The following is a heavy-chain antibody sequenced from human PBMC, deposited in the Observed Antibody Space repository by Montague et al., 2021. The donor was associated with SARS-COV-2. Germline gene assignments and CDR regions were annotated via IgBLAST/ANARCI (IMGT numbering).Heavy chain of an antibody. V-gene: IGHV3-74*01. CDR2: INSDGSST. J-gene: IGHJ4*02. CDR3: ASDSRYSGYEADY. CDR1: GFTFSNYW. D-gene: IGHD5-12*01. Sequence: SLRLSCAASGFTFSNYWMHWVRQAPGKGLVWVSRINSDGSSTTYADSVKDRFTISRDNAKNTVYLQMNSLRAEDSAVYYCASDSRYSGYEADYWGQGTLVTVSS.